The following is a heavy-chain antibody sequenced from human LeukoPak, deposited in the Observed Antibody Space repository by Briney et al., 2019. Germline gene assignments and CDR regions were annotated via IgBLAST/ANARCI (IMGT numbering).Heavy chain of an antibody. J-gene: IGHJ4*02. CDR2: FYASGTT. CDR1: GGSIVSHY. Sequence: SETLSLTCTVSGGSIVSHYWNWIRQPVGRGLEWIGRFYASGTTNTSPSLKSRVTMSVDTSKNQFSLKLSSVTAADTAVYYCAKDSSTWGNLAGHFDSWGQGTLVTVSS. V-gene: IGHV4-4*07. D-gene: IGHD6-13*01. CDR3: AKDSSTWGNLAGHFDS.